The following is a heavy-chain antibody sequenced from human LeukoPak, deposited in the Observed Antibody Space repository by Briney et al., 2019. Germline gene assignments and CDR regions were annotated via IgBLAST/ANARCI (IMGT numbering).Heavy chain of an antibody. CDR3: ARSSRSYESTAYYFRH. CDR1: GGSLNGYY. D-gene: IGHD3-22*01. J-gene: IGHJ4*02. Sequence: SETLSHTCEVYGGSLNGYYLSWIRQSPGKGLEWMGEIDRGGSSNYNPSLKSRVTVSLDTSTNKFSLNMTSVTAADTAVYYCARSSRSYESTAYYFRHWGQGILVTVSS. V-gene: IGHV4-34*01. CDR2: IDRGGSS.